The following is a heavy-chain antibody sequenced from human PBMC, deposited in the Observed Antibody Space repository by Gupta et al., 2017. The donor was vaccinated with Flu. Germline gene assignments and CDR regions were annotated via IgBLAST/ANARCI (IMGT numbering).Heavy chain of an antibody. D-gene: IGHD3-3*01. V-gene: IGHV3-33*01. J-gene: IGHJ6*02. CDR2: RWYDGSNK. Sequence: GLEWVAVRWYDGSNKYYADSVKGRFTISRDKSKNTLYLQMNSLRAEDTAVYYCARDFTNNAGPLRFVEWAQYGDYYYGMDVWGQGTTVTVSS. CDR3: ARDFTNNAGPLRFVEWAQYGDYYYGMDV.